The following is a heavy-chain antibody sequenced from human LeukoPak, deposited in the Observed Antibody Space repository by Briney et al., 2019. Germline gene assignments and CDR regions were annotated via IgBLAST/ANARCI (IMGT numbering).Heavy chain of an antibody. D-gene: IGHD3-16*01. Sequence: ASVKVSCKASGYTFTSYGISWVRQAPGQGLEWMGWISAYNGNTNYAQKLQGRVTMTTDTSTSTAYMELRSLRSDDTAVYYFAREGLLGRGGAIFDYWGQGTLVTVSS. V-gene: IGHV1-18*01. CDR2: ISAYNGNT. CDR1: GYTFTSYG. CDR3: AREGLLGRGGAIFDY. J-gene: IGHJ4*02.